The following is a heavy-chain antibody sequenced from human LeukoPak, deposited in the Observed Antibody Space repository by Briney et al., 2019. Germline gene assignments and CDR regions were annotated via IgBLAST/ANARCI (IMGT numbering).Heavy chain of an antibody. CDR1: GFTFKNYG. CDR3: AKQYYFDY. CDR2: IWYDGTYE. J-gene: IGHJ4*02. Sequence: GGSLRLSCVASGFTFKNYGVHWVRQAPGKGLEWVAVIWYDGTYEYYGDSVKGRFTISRGNSKNTLYLQMNSLRAEDTAVYYCAKQYYFDYWGQGTLVTVSS. V-gene: IGHV3-33*06.